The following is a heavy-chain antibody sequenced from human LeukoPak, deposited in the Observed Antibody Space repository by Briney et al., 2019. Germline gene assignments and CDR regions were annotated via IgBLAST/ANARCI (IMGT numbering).Heavy chain of an antibody. Sequence: GGSLRHSCAASGFTFISYEMNWVRQAPGKGLEWVSYISSSGSTIYYADSVKGRFTISRDNAKNSLYLQMNSLRAEDTAVYYCARVYSSSWYILDYWGQGSLVTVSS. D-gene: IGHD6-13*01. CDR1: GFTFISYE. CDR2: ISSSGSTI. CDR3: ARVYSSSWYILDY. V-gene: IGHV3-48*03. J-gene: IGHJ4*02.